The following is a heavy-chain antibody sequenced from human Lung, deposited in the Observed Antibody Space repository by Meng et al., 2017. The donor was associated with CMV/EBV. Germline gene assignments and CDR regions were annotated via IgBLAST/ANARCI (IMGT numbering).Heavy chain of an antibody. J-gene: IGHJ5*02. CDR2: IYWDDDK. D-gene: IGHD2-2*01. Sequence: QIPLKESGPTLVNPTQTLTLTCTFSWFSLSTSEVGVGWIRQPPGKALEWLAVIYWDDDKRYSPSLKSRLTITKDTSKNQVVLTLTNMDPVDTATYYCALFTRSWFDPWGQGTLVTVSS. CDR1: WFSLSTSEVG. V-gene: IGHV2-5*02. CDR3: ALFTRSWFDP.